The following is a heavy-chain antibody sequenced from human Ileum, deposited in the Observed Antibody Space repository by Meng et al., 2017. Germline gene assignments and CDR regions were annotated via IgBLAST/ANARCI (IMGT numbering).Heavy chain of an antibody. CDR3: ARAGTMRDYGDYGLFDY. CDR1: GGTFSSYA. D-gene: IGHD4-17*01. CDR2: IIPIFGTA. J-gene: IGHJ4*02. Sequence: SFQVSCKASGGTFSSYAISWVRHAPGQGLEWMGGIIPIFGTANYAQKFQGRVTITADESTSTAYMELSSLRSEDTAVYYCARAGTMRDYGDYGLFDYWGQGTLVTVSS. V-gene: IGHV1-69*13.